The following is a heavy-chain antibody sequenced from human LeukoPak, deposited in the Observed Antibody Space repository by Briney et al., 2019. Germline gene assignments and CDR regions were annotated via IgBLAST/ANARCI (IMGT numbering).Heavy chain of an antibody. CDR3: ARVLPLHDFWSGIFDY. J-gene: IGHJ4*02. Sequence: PGGSLRLSCAASGFTFDDYGMSWVRQAPGKGLEWVSGINWNGGSTGYADSVKGRFTISRDNAKNSLYLQMNSLRAEDTALYYCARVLPLHDFWSGIFDYWGQGTLVTVSS. V-gene: IGHV3-20*04. CDR2: INWNGGST. CDR1: GFTFDDYG. D-gene: IGHD3-3*01.